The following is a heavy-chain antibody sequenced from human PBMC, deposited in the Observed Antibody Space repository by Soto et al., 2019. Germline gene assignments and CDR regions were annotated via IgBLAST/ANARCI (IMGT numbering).Heavy chain of an antibody. V-gene: IGHV1-69*13. CDR1: GGTFSSYA. J-gene: IGHJ4*02. CDR3: ARSDDSSGYYYVPYFDY. CDR2: IIPIFGTA. D-gene: IGHD3-22*01. Sequence: WASVKVSCKASGGTFSSYAISWVRQAPGQGLEWMGGIIPIFGTANYAQKFQGRVTITADESTSTAYMELSSLRSEDTAVYYCARSDDSSGYYYVPYFDYWGQGTLVTVSS.